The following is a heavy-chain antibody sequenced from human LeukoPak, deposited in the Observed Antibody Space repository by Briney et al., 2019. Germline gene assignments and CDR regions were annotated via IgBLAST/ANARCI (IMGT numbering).Heavy chain of an antibody. CDR2: IIPIFGTA. J-gene: IGHJ3*02. Sequence: ASVKVSCKASGGTFSSYAISWVRQAPGQGLEWMGGIIPIFGTANYAQKFQGRVTITADESTSTAYMELSSLRSEDTAVYYCASTRMVRGVVDAFDIWGQGTVVTVSS. CDR1: GGTFSSYA. CDR3: ASTRMVRGVVDAFDI. D-gene: IGHD3-10*01. V-gene: IGHV1-69*13.